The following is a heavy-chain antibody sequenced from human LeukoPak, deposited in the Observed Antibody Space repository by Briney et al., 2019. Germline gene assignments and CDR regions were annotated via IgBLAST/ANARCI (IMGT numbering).Heavy chain of an antibody. CDR3: ARVVRGAHY. V-gene: IGHV3-53*01. D-gene: IGHD3-10*01. Sequence: GGSLRLSCAASGFTFSSYGMSWVRQAPGKGLEWVSVIYSGGSTYYADSVKGRFTISRDNSKNTLYLQMNSLRAEDTAVYYCARVVRGAHYWGQGTLVTVSS. CDR2: IYSGGST. J-gene: IGHJ4*02. CDR1: GFTFSSYG.